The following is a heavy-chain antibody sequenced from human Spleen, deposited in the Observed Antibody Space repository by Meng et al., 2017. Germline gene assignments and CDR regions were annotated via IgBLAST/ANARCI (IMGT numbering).Heavy chain of an antibody. CDR1: GGSIISSNW. V-gene: IGHV4-4*02. Sequence: QVQLEESGPGLVKPSGTLSPTCAVSGGSIISSNWWSWVRQPPGKGLEWIGEVFHTGSTNYNPSLKSRVTISVDKSKNHFSLKLTSVTAADTAVYYCARDSSSTSNYYFDYWGQGTLVTVSS. CDR3: ARDSSSTSNYYFDY. J-gene: IGHJ4*02. D-gene: IGHD2-2*01. CDR2: VFHTGST.